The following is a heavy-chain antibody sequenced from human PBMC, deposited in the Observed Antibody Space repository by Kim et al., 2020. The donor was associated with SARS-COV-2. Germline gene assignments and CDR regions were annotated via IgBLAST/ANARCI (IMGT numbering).Heavy chain of an antibody. J-gene: IGHJ6*03. CDR2: ISSNGGST. V-gene: IGHV3-64*01. CDR1: GFTFSSYA. CDR3: ARVGPAYYDSSGYYPDYYYYMDV. D-gene: IGHD3-22*01. Sequence: GGSLRLSCAASGFTFSSYAMHWVRQAPGKGLEYVSAISSNGGSTYYANSVKGRFTISRDNSKNTLYLQMGSLRAEDMAVYYCARVGPAYYDSSGYYPDYYYYMDVWGKGTTVTVSS.